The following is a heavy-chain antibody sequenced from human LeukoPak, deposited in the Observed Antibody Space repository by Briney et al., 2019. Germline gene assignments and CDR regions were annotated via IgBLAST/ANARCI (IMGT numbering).Heavy chain of an antibody. CDR2: INPSGGST. CDR3: ATDPCSSTSCYRARFDY. D-gene: IGHD2-2*01. J-gene: IGHJ4*02. Sequence: ASVKVSCKASGYTFTSYYMHWVRQAPGQGLEWMGIINPSGGSTSYAQKFQGRVTMTRDTSTSTVYMELSSLRSEDTAVYCCATDPCSSTSCYRARFDYWGQGTLVTVSS. V-gene: IGHV1-46*01. CDR1: GYTFTSYY.